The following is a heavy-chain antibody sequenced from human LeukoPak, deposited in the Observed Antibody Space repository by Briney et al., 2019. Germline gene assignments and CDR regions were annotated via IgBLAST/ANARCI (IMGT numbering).Heavy chain of an antibody. CDR3: ARGTPYCSSASCYNY. Sequence: GSVKVSCKASGYTFTSHDINWVRQATGQGLEWMGWINPNSGGTNFAQKFQDWVTMTRDTSLSTAYMELSSLRSEDTAVYYCARGTPYCSSASCYNYWGQGTLVTVSS. V-gene: IGHV1-2*04. J-gene: IGHJ4*02. D-gene: IGHD2-2*02. CDR2: INPNSGGT. CDR1: GYTFTSHD.